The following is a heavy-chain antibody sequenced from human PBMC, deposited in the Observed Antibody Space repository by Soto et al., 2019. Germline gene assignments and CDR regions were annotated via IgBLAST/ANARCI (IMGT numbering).Heavy chain of an antibody. J-gene: IGHJ5*02. D-gene: IGHD6-13*01. Sequence: ASVKVFCKASGYTFTSYGIHWVRQAPGQRLEWMGWINAANGDTKYSPKFQGRVTITRDTSASTAYMELSSLRSEDTAVYYCVRRHVSATGIDWFDPWGQGTLVTVSS. CDR1: GYTFTSYG. V-gene: IGHV1-3*01. CDR3: VRRHVSATGIDWFDP. CDR2: INAANGDT.